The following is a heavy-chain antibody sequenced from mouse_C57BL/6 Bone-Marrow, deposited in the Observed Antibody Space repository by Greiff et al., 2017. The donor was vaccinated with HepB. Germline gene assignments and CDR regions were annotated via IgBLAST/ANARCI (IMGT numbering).Heavy chain of an antibody. Sequence: QVQLQQPGAELVKPGASVKLSCKASGYTFTSYWMQWVKQRPGQGLEWIGEIDPSASYTNYNQKFKGKATLTVDTSSSTAYMQRSSLTSEDSAVYDCARANAVTTVGDFDYWGQGTTLTVSS. CDR1: GYTFTSYW. D-gene: IGHD1-1*01. V-gene: IGHV1-50*01. CDR2: IDPSASYT. CDR3: ARANAVTTVGDFDY. J-gene: IGHJ2*01.